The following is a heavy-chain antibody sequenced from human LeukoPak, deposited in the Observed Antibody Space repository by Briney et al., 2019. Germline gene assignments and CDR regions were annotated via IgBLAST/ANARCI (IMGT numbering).Heavy chain of an antibody. Sequence: SETLSLTCTVSGGSISSGGYYSSWIRQHPGKGLEWIGYIYYSGSTYYNPSLKSRVTISVDTSKNQFSLKLSSVTAADTAVYYCAREGPRDIVGRWFDPWGQGTLVTVSS. CDR2: IYYSGST. V-gene: IGHV4-31*03. D-gene: IGHD2-15*01. CDR3: AREGPRDIVGRWFDP. J-gene: IGHJ5*02. CDR1: GGSISSGGYY.